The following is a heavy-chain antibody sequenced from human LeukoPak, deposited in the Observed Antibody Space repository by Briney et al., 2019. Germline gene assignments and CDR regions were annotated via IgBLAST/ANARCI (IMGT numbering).Heavy chain of an antibody. V-gene: IGHV1-2*02. D-gene: IGHD3-10*01. J-gene: IGHJ4*02. CDR2: INPNSGGT. Sequence: ASVKVSCKASGYTFTGYYMHWVRQAPGQGLEWMGWINPNSGGTNYAQKFQGRVTMTRDTSISTAYMELSRLRSDDTAVYYCARAYGSGSYVFDYWGQGTLVTVSS. CDR3: ARAYGSGSYVFDY. CDR1: GYTFTGYY.